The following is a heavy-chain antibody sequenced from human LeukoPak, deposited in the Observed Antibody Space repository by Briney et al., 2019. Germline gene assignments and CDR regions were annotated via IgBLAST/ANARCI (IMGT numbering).Heavy chain of an antibody. CDR3: ASPGTRGYSSGWYAY. CDR2: INHSGST. Sequence: PSETLSLTCAVYGGSFSGYYWSWIRQPPGKGLEWIGEINHSGSTNYNPSLKRRVTISVDTSKNQFSLKLSSVTAADTAVYYCASPGTRGYSSGWYAYWGQGTLVTVSS. D-gene: IGHD6-19*01. CDR1: GGSFSGYY. V-gene: IGHV4-34*01. J-gene: IGHJ4*02.